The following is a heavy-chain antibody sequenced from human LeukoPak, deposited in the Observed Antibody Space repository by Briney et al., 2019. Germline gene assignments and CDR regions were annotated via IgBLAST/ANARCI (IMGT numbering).Heavy chain of an antibody. J-gene: IGHJ4*02. CDR1: GYSISSGYY. Sequence: PSETLSLTCTVSGYSISSGYYWGWIRQPPGKGLEWIGSIYHSGSTYYNPSLKSRVTISVDTSKNQFSLKLSSVTAADTAVYYCARWGYGGNSGAEDYWGQGTLVTVSS. CDR2: IYHSGST. D-gene: IGHD4-23*01. V-gene: IGHV4-38-2*02. CDR3: ARWGYGGNSGAEDY.